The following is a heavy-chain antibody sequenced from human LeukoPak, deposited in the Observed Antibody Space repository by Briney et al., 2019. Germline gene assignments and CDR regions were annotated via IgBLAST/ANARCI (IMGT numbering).Heavy chain of an antibody. CDR1: GFTFTSYW. Sequence: GGSRRLSCAAFGFTFTSYWMTWVRQAPGKGLEWVANIKQDGSEKNYVDSVKGRFTISRDNAKNSLYLQMNSLRGEDTAVYYCARGGYTYDIWGQGTLVTVSS. CDR2: IKQDGSEK. V-gene: IGHV3-7*01. CDR3: ARGGYTYDI. D-gene: IGHD5-18*01. J-gene: IGHJ4*02.